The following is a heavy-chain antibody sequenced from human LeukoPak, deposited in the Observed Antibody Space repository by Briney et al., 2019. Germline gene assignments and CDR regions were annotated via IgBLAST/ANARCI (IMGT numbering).Heavy chain of an antibody. CDR2: IIPIFGTA. V-gene: IGHV1-69*13. J-gene: IGHJ4*02. CDR1: GGTFSSYA. Sequence: ASVKVSCKASGGTFSSYAISWVRQAPGQGLEWMGGIIPIFGTANYAQKFQGRVTITADESTSTAYMELSSLRSEDTAVYYCARATYYYDSSGYYFDCWGQGTLVTVSS. D-gene: IGHD3-22*01. CDR3: ARATYYYDSSGYYFDC.